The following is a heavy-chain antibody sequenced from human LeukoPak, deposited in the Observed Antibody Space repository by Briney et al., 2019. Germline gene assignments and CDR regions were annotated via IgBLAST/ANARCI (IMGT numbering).Heavy chain of an antibody. D-gene: IGHD5-12*01. CDR1: GGSVSSRSYY. J-gene: IGHJ4*02. Sequence: SSETLSLTCSVSGGSVSSRSYYWSWIRQPPGKGLEWIGYIYYSGSTNYNPSLKSRVTTSVDRSKNQFSLKLSSVTAADTAVYYCARGGADIVAPFDYWGQGTLVTVSS. V-gene: IGHV4-61*01. CDR2: IYYSGST. CDR3: ARGGADIVAPFDY.